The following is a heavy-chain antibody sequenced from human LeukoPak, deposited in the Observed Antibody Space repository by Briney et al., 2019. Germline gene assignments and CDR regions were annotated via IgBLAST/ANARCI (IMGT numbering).Heavy chain of an antibody. D-gene: IGHD3-3*01. Sequence: GGSLRLSCAASGFTFNNYAMSWVRQAPGKGLEWVSAISYSGDTTHYADTVTGRFTIFRDNSKNTLFVQMNSLRAEGTAIYYCAKRSGGTFGFFDSWGRGTLVTVSS. CDR2: ISYSGDTT. CDR3: AKRSGGTFGFFDS. V-gene: IGHV3-23*01. CDR1: GFTFNNYA. J-gene: IGHJ4*02.